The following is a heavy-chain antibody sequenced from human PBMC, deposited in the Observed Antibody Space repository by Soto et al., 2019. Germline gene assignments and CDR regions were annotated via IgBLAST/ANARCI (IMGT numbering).Heavy chain of an antibody. CDR1: SGSISSSNW. CDR2: IYHSGST. CDR3: ARTLSLRFLEWLPHSDYYYYLDV. D-gene: IGHD3-3*01. J-gene: IGHJ6*03. V-gene: IGHV4-4*02. Sequence: PSETLSLTCAVSSGSISSSNWWSWVRQPPGKGLEWIGEIYHSGSTNYNPSLKSRVTISVDKSKNQFSLKLSSVTAADTAVYYCARTLSLRFLEWLPHSDYYYYLDVWGKGTTVTVSS.